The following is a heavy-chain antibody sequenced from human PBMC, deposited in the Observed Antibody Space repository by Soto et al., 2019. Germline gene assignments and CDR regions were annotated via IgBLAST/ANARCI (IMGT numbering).Heavy chain of an antibody. CDR2: TSYDGSGK. CDR3: ARWGTTGGLDV. Sequence: QVQLVESGGGVVQPGTSLRLSCVGSGFTFRSDVIHWVRQAPGKGLEWVALTSYDGSGKYYGDSVRGRFTISRDNSRNTVDLQMDRLRLEDTALYYCARWGTTGGLDVWGQGTLVYVSS. D-gene: IGHD3-16*01. CDR1: GFTFRSDV. V-gene: IGHV3-30*19. J-gene: IGHJ1*01.